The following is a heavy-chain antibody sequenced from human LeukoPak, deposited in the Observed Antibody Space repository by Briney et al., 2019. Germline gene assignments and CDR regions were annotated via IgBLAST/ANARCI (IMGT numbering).Heavy chain of an antibody. CDR1: GGSISSSSYY. J-gene: IGHJ4*02. CDR2: IYYSGST. Sequence: PSETLSLTCTVSGGSISSSSYYWGWIRQPPGRGLEWIGSIYYSGSTYYNPSLKSRVTISVDTSKNQFSLKLSSVTAADTAVYYCARHAVYYDSSGYLIGYFDYWGQGTLVTVSS. CDR3: ARHAVYYDSSGYLIGYFDY. D-gene: IGHD3-22*01. V-gene: IGHV4-39*01.